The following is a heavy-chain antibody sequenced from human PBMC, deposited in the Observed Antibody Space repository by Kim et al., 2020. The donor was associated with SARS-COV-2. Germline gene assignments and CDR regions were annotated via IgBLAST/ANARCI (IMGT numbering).Heavy chain of an antibody. V-gene: IGHV4-59*08. CDR3: ARHKGASFDY. CDR2: ILYTGST. J-gene: IGHJ4*02. Sequence: SETLSLTCTVTNGSINNNYWSWIRQPPGKGLEWVGYILYTGSTYYEASLKSRVTIPLDSPKKFFSLKLTSVTAADTARYYCARHKGASFDYWGQGTLVTVSS. CDR1: NGSINNNY.